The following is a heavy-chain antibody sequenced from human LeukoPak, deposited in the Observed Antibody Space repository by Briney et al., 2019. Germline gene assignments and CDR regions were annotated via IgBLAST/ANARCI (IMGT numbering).Heavy chain of an antibody. V-gene: IGHV4-4*07. CDR3: ARVRGSSGWSGVYFDY. CDR2: IYTSGST. CDR1: GGSISSYY. Sequence: SETLSLTCTVSGGSISSYYWSWIRQPAGKGLEWIGRIYTSGSTNYNPSLKSRVTMSVDTSKNQFSLKLSSVTAADTAVYYCARVRGSSGWSGVYFDYWGQGTLVTVSS. J-gene: IGHJ4*02. D-gene: IGHD6-19*01.